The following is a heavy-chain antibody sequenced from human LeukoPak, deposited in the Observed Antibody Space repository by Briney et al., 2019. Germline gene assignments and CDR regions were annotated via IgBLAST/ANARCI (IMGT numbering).Heavy chain of an antibody. CDR2: ISYDGSNI. CDR1: GFTFSSYG. V-gene: IGHV3-30*18. CDR3: AKVDCSGGGCYFDY. D-gene: IGHD2-15*01. J-gene: IGHJ4*02. Sequence: GGSLRLSCAASGFTFSSYGMHWDRQAPGKGLEWVAVISYDGSNIYYVDSVKGRFTISRDNSKKTLYLQMNSLRAEDTAVYYCAKVDCSGGGCYFDYWGQGTLVTVSS.